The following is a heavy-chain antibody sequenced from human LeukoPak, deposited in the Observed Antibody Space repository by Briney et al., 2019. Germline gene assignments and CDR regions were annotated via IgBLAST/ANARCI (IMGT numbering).Heavy chain of an antibody. Sequence: GASVKVSCKASGYTFTGYYIHWVRQAPGQGLEWMGWINPNSGGTNYAQKFQGRVTMTRDTSISTAYMELSRLRSDDTAVYYCARDLNYYDSSGYYLKSVSKAAYWGQGTLVTVSS. V-gene: IGHV1-2*02. CDR3: ARDLNYYDSSGYYLKSVSKAAY. CDR1: GYTFTGYY. D-gene: IGHD3-22*01. CDR2: INPNSGGT. J-gene: IGHJ4*02.